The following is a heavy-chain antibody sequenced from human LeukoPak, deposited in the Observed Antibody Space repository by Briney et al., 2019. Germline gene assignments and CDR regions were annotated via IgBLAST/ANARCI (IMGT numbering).Heavy chain of an antibody. D-gene: IGHD5-18*01. CDR1: GGSISSYY. J-gene: IGHJ6*03. V-gene: IGHV4-4*07. Sequence: SETLSLTCAVSGGSISSYYWSWIRQPAGKGLEWIGRIYTSGSTNYNPSLKSRVTMSVDTSKNQFSLKLSSVTAADTAVYYCARVVAGYTAFYYYYYMDVWGKGTTVTISS. CDR3: ARVVAGYTAFYYYYYMDV. CDR2: IYTSGST.